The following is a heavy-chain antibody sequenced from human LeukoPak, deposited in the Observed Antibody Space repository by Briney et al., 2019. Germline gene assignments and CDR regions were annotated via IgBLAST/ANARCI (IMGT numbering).Heavy chain of an antibody. D-gene: IGHD5-24*01. CDR3: ARGNGYSGWFDP. J-gene: IGHJ5*02. Sequence: VKVSCKASGATFGSHSISWVRQAPGQGLEWMGGIIPIFGTANYAQKFQGRVTITADESTSTAYMELSSLRSEDTAVYYCARGNGYSGWFDPWGQGTLVTVSS. V-gene: IGHV1-69*13. CDR1: GATFGSHS. CDR2: IIPIFGTA.